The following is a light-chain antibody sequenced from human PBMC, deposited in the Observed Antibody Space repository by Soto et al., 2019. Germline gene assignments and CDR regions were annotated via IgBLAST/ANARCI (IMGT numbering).Light chain of an antibody. CDR2: DAS. CDR3: QQSGNWWT. Sequence: EVEVAQSPPTRSLSPVEIATLSCMASQSVGSSFAWYQQRPGQAPRLLIYDASIRATGIPARFSGSGSGTDFTLTISSLETEDLAIYFCQQSGNWWTFGQGTKVDIK. J-gene: IGKJ1*01. V-gene: IGKV3-11*01. CDR1: QSVGSS.